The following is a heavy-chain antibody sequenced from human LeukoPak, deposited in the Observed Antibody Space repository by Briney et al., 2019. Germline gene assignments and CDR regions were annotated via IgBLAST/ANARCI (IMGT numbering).Heavy chain of an antibody. CDR1: GFTFRSYS. CDR2: ISSHAIYI. Sequence: GGSLRLSCAASGFTFRSYSMNWLRQAPGKGLEWVSTISSHAIYIYYADSVKGRFTISRDNSENSVYLQMDCLRADDTARYFCARDLGLADPGGFDYWGQGALVTVSS. V-gene: IGHV3-21*01. CDR3: ARDLGLADPGGFDY. D-gene: IGHD3-16*01. J-gene: IGHJ4*02.